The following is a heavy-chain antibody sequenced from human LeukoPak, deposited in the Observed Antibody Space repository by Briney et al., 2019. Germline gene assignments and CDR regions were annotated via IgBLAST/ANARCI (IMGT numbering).Heavy chain of an antibody. Sequence: SETLSLTCTVSGGSISSYYWSWIRQPPGKGLEWIGYIYYSGRTNHNPSLKSRVTISVDTSKNQFSLKLSSVTAADTAVYYCATTSSGWSTGYFQHWGQGTLVTVSS. CDR1: GGSISSYY. CDR2: IYYSGRT. CDR3: ATTSSGWSTGYFQH. V-gene: IGHV4-59*08. J-gene: IGHJ1*01. D-gene: IGHD6-19*01.